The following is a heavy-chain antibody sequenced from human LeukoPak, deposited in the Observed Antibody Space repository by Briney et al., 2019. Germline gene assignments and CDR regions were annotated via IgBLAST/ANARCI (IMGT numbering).Heavy chain of an antibody. D-gene: IGHD1-26*01. CDR3: ARHQRWSPYFDH. V-gene: IGHV4-39*01. CDR1: GGSISSSSYY. Sequence: SETLSLTCTVSGGSISSSSYYWGWIRQPPGKGLEWIGSIYYSGSTYYNPSLKSRVTISVDTSKNQFSLKLSSVTAADTAVYYCARHQRWSPYFDHWGQGTLVTVSS. CDR2: IYYSGST. J-gene: IGHJ4*02.